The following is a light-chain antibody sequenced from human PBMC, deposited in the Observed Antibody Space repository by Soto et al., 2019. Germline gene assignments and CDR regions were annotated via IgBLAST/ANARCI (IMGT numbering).Light chain of an antibody. J-gene: IGLJ3*02. Sequence: ALTQLSSLSGSPGQPITISCTGTSSDVGAYNYVSWYQLHPGKAPKLMIYEVNNRPSGVSHRFSGSKSGNTASLTFSGLQPEDEADYYCSSYASSGAVVFGGGTKVTVL. CDR2: EVN. V-gene: IGLV2-14*01. CDR3: SSYASSGAVV. CDR1: SSDVGAYNY.